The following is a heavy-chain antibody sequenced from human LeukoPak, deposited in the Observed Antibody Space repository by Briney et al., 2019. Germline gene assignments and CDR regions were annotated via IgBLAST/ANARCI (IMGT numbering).Heavy chain of an antibody. V-gene: IGHV1-2*02. CDR2: INPSSGDT. CDR1: GYSFTGYY. J-gene: IGHJ4*02. Sequence: ASVKVSCKASGYSFTGYYMHWVRQAPGQGLEWMGWINPSSGDTDCAQKFQGRVTMTRDTSISTVYMELARLRSDDTAVYYCARDMGRYSGYDYDYWGQGTLVTASS. D-gene: IGHD5-12*01. CDR3: ARDMGRYSGYDYDY.